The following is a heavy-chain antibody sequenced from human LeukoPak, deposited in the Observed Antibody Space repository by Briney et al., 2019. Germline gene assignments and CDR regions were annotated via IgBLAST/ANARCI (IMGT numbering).Heavy chain of an antibody. CDR1: GGSISSYY. J-gene: IGHJ6*02. Sequence: SETLSLTCTVSGGSISSYYWSWIRQPAGKGLEWIGRIYTSGSTNYNPSLKSRVTMSVDTSKNQFSLKLSSVTAADTAVYYCARVSSSSWYGVYYYYGMDVWGQGTTVTVSS. V-gene: IGHV4-4*07. D-gene: IGHD6-13*01. CDR3: ARVSSSSWYGVYYYYGMDV. CDR2: IYTSGST.